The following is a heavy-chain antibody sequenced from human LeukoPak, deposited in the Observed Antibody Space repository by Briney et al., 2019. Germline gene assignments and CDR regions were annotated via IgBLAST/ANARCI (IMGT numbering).Heavy chain of an antibody. CDR3: ARDTEAYYDILTGYYGGNWFDP. D-gene: IGHD3-9*01. V-gene: IGHV3-21*01. J-gene: IGHJ5*02. CDR1: GFTFSSYT. Sequence: GESLRLSCAASGFTFSSYTMNWIRQAPGKGLEWVSSISGSSSFTYYAESVKGRFTISRDNAKNSLYLQMNSLRAEDTALYFCARDTEAYYDILTGYYGGNWFDPWGQGTLVTVYS. CDR2: ISGSSSFT.